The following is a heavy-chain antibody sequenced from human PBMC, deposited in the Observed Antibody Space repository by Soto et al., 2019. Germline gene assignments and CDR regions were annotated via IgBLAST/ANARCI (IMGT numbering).Heavy chain of an antibody. V-gene: IGHV3-11*05. D-gene: IGHD6-13*01. CDR2: ISSSSSYT. Sequence: QVQLVESGGGLVKPGGSLRLSCAASGFTFSDYYMSWIRQAPGKGLEWVSYISSSSSYTNYADSVKGRFTISRDNAKNSLYLQMKSLRDEDTAVYRCARTIAAAGGRRYFDLWGRGTLVTVSS. CDR3: ARTIAAAGGRRYFDL. J-gene: IGHJ2*01. CDR1: GFTFSDYY.